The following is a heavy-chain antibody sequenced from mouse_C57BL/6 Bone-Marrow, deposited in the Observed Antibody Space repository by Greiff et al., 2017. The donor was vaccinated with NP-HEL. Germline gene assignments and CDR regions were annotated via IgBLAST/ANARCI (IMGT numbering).Heavy chain of an antibody. CDR2: IHPNSGST. CDR3: ARKYYGSSDPSWFAY. J-gene: IGHJ3*01. CDR1: GYTFTSYW. Sequence: QVQLQQPGAELVKPGASVKLSCKASGYTFTSYWMHWVKQRPGQGLEWIGMIHPNSGSTNYNEKFKSKATLTVDKSSSTAYMQLSSLTSEDSAVYYCARKYYGSSDPSWFAYWGQGTLVTVSA. D-gene: IGHD1-1*01. V-gene: IGHV1-64*01.